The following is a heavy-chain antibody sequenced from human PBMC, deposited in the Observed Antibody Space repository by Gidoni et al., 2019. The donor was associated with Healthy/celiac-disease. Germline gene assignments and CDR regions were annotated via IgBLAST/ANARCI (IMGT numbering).Heavy chain of an antibody. V-gene: IGHV3-30-3*01. D-gene: IGHD5-18*01. J-gene: IGHJ4*02. CDR1: GSTFSSYA. CDR3: ARVGTPWIQLWPFDY. Sequence: QVQLVEAGGGVAQPGRSLSPSCAASGSTFSSYAMHWVRQAPGKGLEWVAVISYDGSNKYYADSVEGRFTISRDNSKNTLYLQMNSLRAEDTAVYYCARVGTPWIQLWPFDYWGQGTLVTVSS. CDR2: ISYDGSNK.